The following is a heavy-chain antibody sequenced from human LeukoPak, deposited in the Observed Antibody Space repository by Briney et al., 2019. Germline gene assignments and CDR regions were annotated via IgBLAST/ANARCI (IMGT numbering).Heavy chain of an antibody. CDR1: GFTFSSYA. V-gene: IGHV3-23*01. Sequence: GGSLRLSCAASGFTFSSYAMSWVRQAPGKGLEWVSGISGSGSSTYYADSLKGRFTISRDNSKNTLYLQMNSLRAEDTAVYYCARDRGYSYGYPDYWGQGTLVTVSS. D-gene: IGHD5-18*01. CDR3: ARDRGYSYGYPDY. CDR2: ISGSGSST. J-gene: IGHJ4*02.